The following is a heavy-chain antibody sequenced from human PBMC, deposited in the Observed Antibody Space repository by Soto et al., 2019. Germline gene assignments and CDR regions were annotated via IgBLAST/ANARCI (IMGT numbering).Heavy chain of an antibody. D-gene: IGHD6-19*01. J-gene: IGHJ4*02. CDR1: GFTFSNYW. Sequence: EVHLVESGGGLVQPGGSLRLSCAASGFTFSNYWMSWVRQAPGKGLEWVANIKHDGSEKYYVDSVKGRFTISRDNAKNALSLQMNSLRAEDTAVDYCARDDGGGWDLDTYGGQGTLVTVSS. CDR2: IKHDGSEK. V-gene: IGHV3-7*01. CDR3: ARDDGGGWDLDTY.